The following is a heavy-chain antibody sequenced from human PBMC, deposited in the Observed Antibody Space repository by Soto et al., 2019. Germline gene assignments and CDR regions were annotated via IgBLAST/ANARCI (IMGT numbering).Heavy chain of an antibody. CDR2: INPDGSDK. CDR3: LGGSNYDTP. CDR1: GLTFSNYW. V-gene: IGHV3-7*03. J-gene: IGHJ5*02. Sequence: CAASGLTFSNYWMNWVRQAPGKGLEWVAKINPDGSDKHYIDSVKGRFTISRDNAQNSVSLHMNSLRAEDTAVYFCLGGSNYDTPWGQGTLVTVSS. D-gene: IGHD3-16*01.